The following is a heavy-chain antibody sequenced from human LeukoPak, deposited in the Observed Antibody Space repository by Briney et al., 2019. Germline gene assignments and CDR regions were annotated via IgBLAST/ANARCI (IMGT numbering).Heavy chain of an antibody. J-gene: IGHJ4*02. CDR3: ARDGELGYCRGGTCYGPGILDY. CDR2: ITYDGSNK. D-gene: IGHD2-15*01. CDR1: AFPFSSFG. Sequence: GGSLRLSCAASAFPFSSFGMHWVRQAPGKGLEWAAFITYDGSNKYYADSVRGRFTITRDNAVDTPYLQMSSLRAEDTAVYYCARDGELGYCRGGTCYGPGILDYWGQGTLVTVSS. V-gene: IGHV3-33*05.